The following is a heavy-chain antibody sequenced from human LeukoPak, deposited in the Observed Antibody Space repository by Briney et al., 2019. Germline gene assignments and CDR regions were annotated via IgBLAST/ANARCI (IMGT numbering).Heavy chain of an antibody. CDR1: GFTFSSYE. D-gene: IGHD1-26*01. J-gene: IGHJ4*02. V-gene: IGHV3-48*03. Sequence: PGGSLRLSCAASGFTFSSYEMNWVGQAPGEGGEWVSYISSSGSTIYYAESVKGGVTISRDKAKNSLYMQMNSLRAEDTAVYYCARGDSGSYYFDYWGPGTLVTVSS. CDR2: ISSSGSTI. CDR3: ARGDSGSYYFDY.